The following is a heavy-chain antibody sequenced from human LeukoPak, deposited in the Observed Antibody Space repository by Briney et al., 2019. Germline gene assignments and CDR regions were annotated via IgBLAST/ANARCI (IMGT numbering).Heavy chain of an antibody. V-gene: IGHV3-7*03. CDR1: GFVFSNYW. CDR3: ARAVTSTEGY. Sequence: PGGXLRLSXXASGFVFSNYWMTWVRQAPGKGLEWVASINDGGSGKYYVDSVKGRFTISRDNAQKSLYLEMHSLRAEDTAVYYCARAVTSTEGYWGQGTLVTVSS. J-gene: IGHJ4*02. CDR2: INDGGSGK. D-gene: IGHD4-17*01.